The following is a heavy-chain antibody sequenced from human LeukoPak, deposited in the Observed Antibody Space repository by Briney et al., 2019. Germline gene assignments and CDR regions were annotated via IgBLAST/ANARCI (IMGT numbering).Heavy chain of an antibody. V-gene: IGHV6-1*01. CDR3: TRETINYFDY. D-gene: IGHD4/OR15-4a*01. J-gene: IGHJ4*02. Sequence: SQTLSLTCAISGDSVSSNMVAWNWIRQSPSRGLEWLGRTYYRSRWYNNYAVSLKSRITINPDTSKNQFSLELNSVTPEDTAVYYCTRETINYFDYWGQGTLVTVSP. CDR1: GDSVSSNMVA. CDR2: TYYRSRWYN.